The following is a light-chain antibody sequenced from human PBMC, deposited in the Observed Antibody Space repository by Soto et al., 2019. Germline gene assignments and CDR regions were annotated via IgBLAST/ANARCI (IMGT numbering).Light chain of an antibody. CDR1: QGVRDD. CDR3: LQESYYLLP. V-gene: IGKV1-6*01. J-gene: IGKJ4*01. Sequence: QMTQSPSSLSASVGDRVTITCRSSQGVRDDVGCYQPKPGNAPQLVLYSASTLQTGVPSRFSGSVSGPDFTLTISGLRPEDFAKYYRLQESYYLLPFGAGTQVEIK. CDR2: SAS.